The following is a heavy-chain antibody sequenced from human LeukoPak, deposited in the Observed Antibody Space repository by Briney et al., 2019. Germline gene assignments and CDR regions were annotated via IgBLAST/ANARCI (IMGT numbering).Heavy chain of an antibody. V-gene: IGHV3-74*01. Sequence: PGGSLRLSCAASGITLSNYWMHWVRQAPGKGLVWVSHINSDGSSTNYADSVKGRFTISRGNAKNTLYLQMNSLRAEDTAVYYCAREGAYGDYALGYWGQGTLVTVSS. J-gene: IGHJ4*02. CDR2: INSDGSST. CDR3: AREGAYGDYALGY. D-gene: IGHD4-17*01. CDR1: GITLSNYW.